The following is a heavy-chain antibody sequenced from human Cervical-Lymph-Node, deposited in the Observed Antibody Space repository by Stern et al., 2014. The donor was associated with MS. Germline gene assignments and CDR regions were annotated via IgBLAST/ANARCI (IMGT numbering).Heavy chain of an antibody. J-gene: IGHJ3*01. CDR2: VNSSEGT. D-gene: IGHD1-1*01. Sequence: QVQLQQWGAGLLRPSETLSLTCAVHGASFSDNYWSWIRQTPGKGLEWIGEVNSSEGTHYPPSLIIRATLSVVPSRNQFSRKLSSLTAADTAMYYCARERKVERSARLLVSFDVWGQGTLVTVSS. CDR1: GASFSDNY. CDR3: ARERKVERSARLLVSFDV. V-gene: IGHV4-34*01.